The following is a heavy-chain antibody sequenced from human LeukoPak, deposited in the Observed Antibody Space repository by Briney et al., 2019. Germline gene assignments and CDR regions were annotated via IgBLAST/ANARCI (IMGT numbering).Heavy chain of an antibody. J-gene: IGHJ3*02. CDR2: ISSSSSYI. V-gene: IGHV3-21*01. CDR1: GFTFSSYS. CDR3: ARGVVGYDAFDI. D-gene: IGHD1-26*01. Sequence: GGSLRLSCAASGFTFSSYSMNWVRQATGKGLEWVSSISSSSSYIYYADSGKGRFTSSRDNAKNSLYLQMNSLRAEDTAVYYCARGVVGYDAFDIWGQGTMVTVSS.